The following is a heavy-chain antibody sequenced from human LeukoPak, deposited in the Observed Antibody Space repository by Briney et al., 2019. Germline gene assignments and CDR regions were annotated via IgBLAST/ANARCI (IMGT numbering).Heavy chain of an antibody. V-gene: IGHV3-7*01. D-gene: IGHD6-19*01. Sequence: PGGSLRLSCAASGFTFSSYWMSWVRQAPGKGLEWVANIKQDGSEKYYVDSVKGRFTISRDNAKNSLYLQMNSLRGEDTAVYYCARGSSSGWSPGYYFDYWGQGTLVTVSS. CDR1: GFTFSSYW. CDR2: IKQDGSEK. CDR3: ARGSSSGWSPGYYFDY. J-gene: IGHJ4*02.